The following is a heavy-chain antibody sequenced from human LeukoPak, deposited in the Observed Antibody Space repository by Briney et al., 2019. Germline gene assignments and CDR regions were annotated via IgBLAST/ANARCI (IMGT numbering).Heavy chain of an antibody. CDR2: ISPYNGNT. Sequence: ASVKVSCKASGYTFTTYGISWVRQAPGQGLEWMGWISPYNGNTNYAQKVQGRVTITADKSTSTAYMELSRLRSEDTAVYYCARLYGDHVGYWGQGTLVTVSS. V-gene: IGHV1-18*01. D-gene: IGHD4-17*01. J-gene: IGHJ4*02. CDR1: GYTFTTYG. CDR3: ARLYGDHVGY.